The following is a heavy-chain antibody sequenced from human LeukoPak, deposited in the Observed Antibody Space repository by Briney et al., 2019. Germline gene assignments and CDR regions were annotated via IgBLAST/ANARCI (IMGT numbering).Heavy chain of an antibody. V-gene: IGHV4-34*01. D-gene: IGHD3-22*01. CDR1: GGSFSGYY. J-gene: IGHJ4*02. Sequence: SETLSLTCAVYGGSFSGYYWSWIRQPPGKGLEWIGEINHSGGTNYNPSLKSRVTISVDTSKNPFSLKLSSVTAADTAVYYCARGYYYDSSGYYSPYYFDYWGQGTLVTVSS. CDR3: ARGYYYDSSGYYSPYYFDY. CDR2: INHSGGT.